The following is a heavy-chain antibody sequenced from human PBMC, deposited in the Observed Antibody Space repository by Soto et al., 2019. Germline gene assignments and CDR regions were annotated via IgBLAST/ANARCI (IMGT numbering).Heavy chain of an antibody. V-gene: IGHV3-64D*08. CDR2: ISSNGGST. CDR1: GFTFSSYA. Sequence: GGSLRLSCSASGFTFSSYAMHWVRQAPGKGLEYVSAISSNGGSTYYADSVKGRFTISRDNSKNTLYLQMSSLRAEDTAVYYCVKDEQGIAAAATLDYWGQGTLVTVSS. J-gene: IGHJ4*02. D-gene: IGHD6-13*01. CDR3: VKDEQGIAAAATLDY.